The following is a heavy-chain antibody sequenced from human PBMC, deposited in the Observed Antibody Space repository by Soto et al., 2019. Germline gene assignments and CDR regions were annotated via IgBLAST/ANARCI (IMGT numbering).Heavy chain of an antibody. CDR2: INHSGST. V-gene: IGHV4-34*01. CDR1: GGSFSGYY. J-gene: IGHJ6*02. CDR3: ARGRKYYYSYGMDV. Sequence: QVQLQQWGAGLLKPSETLSLTCAVYGGSFSGYYWSWIRQPPGKGLEWIGEINHSGSTNYNPSLKSRLTISVDTSKNQFSLKLSSVTAADTAVYYCARGRKYYYSYGMDVWGQGTTVTVSS.